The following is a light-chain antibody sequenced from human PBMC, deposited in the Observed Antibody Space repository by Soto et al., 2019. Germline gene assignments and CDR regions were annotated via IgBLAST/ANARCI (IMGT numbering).Light chain of an antibody. CDR3: CSYTTISTYV. CDR1: SSDVGSDYNY. CDR2: DVN. J-gene: IGLJ1*01. Sequence: QSALTQPASVSGSPGQSIAISCTGTSSDVGSDYNYVSWYQQHPGKAPKLMVYDVNTRPSGVSNRFSGSKSGTTASLTISGLQAEDEADYYCCSYTTISTYVFGTGTKVTVL. V-gene: IGLV2-14*03.